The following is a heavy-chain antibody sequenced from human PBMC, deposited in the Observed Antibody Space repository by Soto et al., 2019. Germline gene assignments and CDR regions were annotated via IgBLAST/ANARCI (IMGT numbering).Heavy chain of an antibody. V-gene: IGHV3-23*01. J-gene: IGHJ6*02. CDR2: ISGSSGST. CDR1: GFTFSSYG. CDR3: ARESLTTVTPYYYYYGMDV. Sequence: PGGSLRLSCAASGFTFSSYGMSWVRQAPGKGLEWVSAISGSSGSTYYADSVKGRFTISRDNAKNTLYLQMNSLRAEDTAVYYCARESLTTVTPYYYYYGMDVWGQGTTVTVSS. D-gene: IGHD4-4*01.